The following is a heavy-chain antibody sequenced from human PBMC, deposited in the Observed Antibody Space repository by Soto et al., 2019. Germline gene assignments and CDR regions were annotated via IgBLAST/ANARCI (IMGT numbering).Heavy chain of an antibody. CDR3: ARKSGSYRSGIDY. CDR2: IYFNSEST. Sequence: QVQLQETGPGLVKPSETLSLTCTVSGGSISDYYWSWIRQPPGKGLEWIGFIYFNSESTNYNPSLKGRVTISLDTSKSQFSLRLRSVTAADTAVYYCARKSGSYRSGIDYWGQGALVTVSS. J-gene: IGHJ4*02. CDR1: GGSISDYY. D-gene: IGHD1-26*01. V-gene: IGHV4-59*01.